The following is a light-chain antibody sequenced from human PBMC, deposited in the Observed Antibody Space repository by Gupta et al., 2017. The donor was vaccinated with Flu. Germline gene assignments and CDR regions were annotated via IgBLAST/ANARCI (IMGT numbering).Light chain of an antibody. CDR3: QQYNSYPYT. CDR1: QSINSW. V-gene: IGKV1-5*03. J-gene: IGKJ2*01. CDR2: KSS. Sequence: DIQMTQSPSTLSASVGDRVTITCRASQSINSWLAWYQQEPGKAPKLLIYKSSSLETGVPSRFSGSGSGTEFTLTISSLQPDDFATYYCQQYNSYPYTFGQGTKLEIK.